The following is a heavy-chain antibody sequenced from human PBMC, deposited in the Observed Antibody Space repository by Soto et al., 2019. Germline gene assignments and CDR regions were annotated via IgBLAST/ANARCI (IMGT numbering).Heavy chain of an antibody. CDR1: GGTFSTYA. CDR2: IIPMFGTA. V-gene: IGHV1-69*12. CDR3: ASGIQLWLRRINNGYSG. Sequence: QVQLVQSGAEVKKPESSVKVSCKAPGGTFSTYAISWVRQAPRQGLEWMGGIIPMFGTANYAQRFQDRVTTTADESTNTVYMELSSLRSEDTAVYFCASGIQLWLRRINNGYSGWGQGTLVTVSS. D-gene: IGHD5-18*01. J-gene: IGHJ4*02.